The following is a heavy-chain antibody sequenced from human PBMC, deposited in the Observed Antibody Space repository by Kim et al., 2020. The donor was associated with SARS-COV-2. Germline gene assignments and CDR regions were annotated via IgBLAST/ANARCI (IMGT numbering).Heavy chain of an antibody. CDR1: GFTFSSYG. V-gene: IGHV3-30*18. D-gene: IGHD6-13*01. CDR2: ISYDGSNK. J-gene: IGHJ5*02. Sequence: GGSLRLSCAASGFTFSSYGMHWVRQAPGKGLEWVAVISYDGSNKYYADSVKGRFTISRDNSKNTLYLQMNSLRAEDTAVYYCAKGGSSSNGWFDPWGQGT. CDR3: AKGGSSSNGWFDP.